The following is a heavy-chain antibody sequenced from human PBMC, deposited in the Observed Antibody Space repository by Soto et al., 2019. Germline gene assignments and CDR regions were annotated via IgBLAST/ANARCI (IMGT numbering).Heavy chain of an antibody. CDR3: AKEMGDYYDSSGSWFDP. J-gene: IGHJ5*02. V-gene: IGHV3-23*01. D-gene: IGHD3-22*01. CDR2: ISGSGGNT. Sequence: GGSLRLSCAASGFTFSSYVMSWVRQAPGKGLEWVSAISGSGGNTYYADSVKGRFTISRDNSKNTLFLQMNSLRAEDTALYFCAKEMGDYYDSSGSWFDPWGQGTLVTVSS. CDR1: GFTFSSYV.